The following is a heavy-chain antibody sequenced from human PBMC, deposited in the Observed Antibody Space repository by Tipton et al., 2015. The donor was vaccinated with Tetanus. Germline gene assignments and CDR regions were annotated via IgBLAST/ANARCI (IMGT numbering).Heavy chain of an antibody. Sequence: SLRLSCAASGFTFDDYAMHWVRQAPGKGLEWVSGISWNSGSIGYADSVKGRFTISRDNAKNSLYLQMNSLRAEDTALYYCAKDIVGYSGYDFPYYYYGMDVWGQGTTVTVSS. V-gene: IGHV3-9*01. CDR3: AKDIVGYSGYDFPYYYYGMDV. CDR2: ISWNSGSI. J-gene: IGHJ6*02. D-gene: IGHD5-12*01. CDR1: GFTFDDYA.